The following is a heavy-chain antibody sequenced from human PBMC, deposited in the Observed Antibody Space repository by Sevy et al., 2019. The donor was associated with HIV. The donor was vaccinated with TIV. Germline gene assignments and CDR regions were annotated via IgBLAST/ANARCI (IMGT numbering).Heavy chain of an antibody. CDR1: GFTFSSYS. CDR2: ISSSSTYI. D-gene: IGHD3-10*01. CDR3: ARATTGYYGSGSYDAFDI. Sequence: GGSLRLSCAASGFTFSSYSINWVRQAPGKGLEWVSSISSSSTYIYYADSVKGRFTISRDNAKNSLYLQMNSLRAEDAAVYYCARATTGYYGSGSYDAFDIWGQWTMVTVPS. V-gene: IGHV3-21*01. J-gene: IGHJ3*02.